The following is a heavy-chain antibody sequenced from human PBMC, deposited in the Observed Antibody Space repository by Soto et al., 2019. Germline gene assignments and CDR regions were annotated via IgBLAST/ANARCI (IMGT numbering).Heavy chain of an antibody. CDR2: ISSSSSTI. CDR3: ARGGYRYGRQYFDY. D-gene: IGHD5-18*01. V-gene: IGHV3-48*04. J-gene: IGHJ4*02. CDR1: GFTFSSYS. Sequence: PGGSLRLSCAASGFTFSSYSMNWVRQAPGKGLEWVSYISSSSSTIYYADSVKTRLTISKDTSKNQVVLTMTNMDPVDTATYYCARGGYRYGRQYFDYWGQGTLVTVSS.